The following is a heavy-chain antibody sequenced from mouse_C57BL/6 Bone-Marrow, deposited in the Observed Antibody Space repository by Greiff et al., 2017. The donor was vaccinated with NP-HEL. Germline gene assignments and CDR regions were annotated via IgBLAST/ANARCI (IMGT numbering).Heavy chain of an antibody. D-gene: IGHD1-1*01. V-gene: IGHV1-55*01. CDR2: IYPGSGST. Sequence: VQLQQPGAELVKPGASVKMSCKASGYTFTSYWITWVKQRPGQGLEWIGDIYPGSGSTNYNEKFKSKATLTVDTSSSTAYMQLSSLTSKDSAVYYCARSGFTTVVANYAMDYWGQGTSVTVSS. J-gene: IGHJ4*01. CDR1: GYTFTSYW. CDR3: ARSGFTTVVANYAMDY.